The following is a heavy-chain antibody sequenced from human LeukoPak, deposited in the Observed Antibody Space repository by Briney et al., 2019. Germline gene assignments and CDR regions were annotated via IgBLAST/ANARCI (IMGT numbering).Heavy chain of an antibody. CDR2: IKEDGSEK. V-gene: IGHV3-7*04. CDR3: SGGSRFVDY. D-gene: IGHD3-10*01. J-gene: IGHJ4*02. CDR1: GFIFSNYW. Sequence: GGSLRLSCAASGFIFSNYWMTWVRQVPGKGLEWVANIKEDGSEKYYVDSVKGRFTISRDNAKNSLFLQMNSLRVEDTAVYYCSGGSRFVDYWGQGTLVTVSS.